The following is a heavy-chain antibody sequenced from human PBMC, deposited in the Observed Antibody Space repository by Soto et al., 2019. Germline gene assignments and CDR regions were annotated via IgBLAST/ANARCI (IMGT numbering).Heavy chain of an antibody. J-gene: IGHJ3*02. V-gene: IGHV4-59*01. CDR3: ARELGEGIAAAGDAFDI. CDR1: GGSISSYY. Sequence: SETLSLTCTLSGGSISSYYWSWIRQPPGKGLEWIGYIYYSGSTNYNPSLKSRVTISVDTSKNQFSLKLSSVTAADTAVYYCARELGEGIAAAGDAFDIWGQGTMVTVSS. CDR2: IYYSGST. D-gene: IGHD6-13*01.